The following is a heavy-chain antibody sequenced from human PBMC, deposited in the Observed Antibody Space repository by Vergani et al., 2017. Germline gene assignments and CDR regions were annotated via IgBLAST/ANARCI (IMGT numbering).Heavy chain of an antibody. CDR1: GASINSRYY. D-gene: IGHD3-22*01. J-gene: IGHJ4*02. CDR3: ARAEFSTNYYGQSYYFDF. V-gene: IGHV4-4*07. Sequence: QVQLQESGPGLVKPSQTLSLTCRVSGASINSRYYWSWVRQPAGKGLQWIGRVYFTGSTNYNPSLGSRVSLSIDTSKNQFSLKLHSVSADDTAVYFCARAEFSTNYYGQSYYFDFWGQGTLVTVSS. CDR2: VYFTGST.